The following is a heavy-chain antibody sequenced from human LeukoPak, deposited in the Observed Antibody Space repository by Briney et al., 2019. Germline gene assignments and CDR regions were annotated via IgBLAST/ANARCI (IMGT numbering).Heavy chain of an antibody. J-gene: IGHJ6*02. Sequence: SETLSLTCAVYGGSFSGYYWSWLRQPPGRGLEWFGEINHSGSTNYNPSLKSRVTISVDTSKNQFSLKLSSVTAADTAVYYCARGGSSWGRYYYYYYGMDVWGQGTTVTVSS. D-gene: IGHD6-13*01. V-gene: IGHV4-34*01. CDR2: INHSGST. CDR3: ARGGSSWGRYYYYYYGMDV. CDR1: GGSFSGYY.